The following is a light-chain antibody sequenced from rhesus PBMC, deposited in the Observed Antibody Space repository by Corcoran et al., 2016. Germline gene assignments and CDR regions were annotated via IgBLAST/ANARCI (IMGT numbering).Light chain of an antibody. CDR2: AAS. CDR1: QNIYSN. CDR3: QHYYDNPLT. J-gene: IGKJ4*01. V-gene: IGKV1S12*01. Sequence: DIQMTQSPSALSASVGDRVTISCRASQNIYSNLAWYQQKPGKAPKLLIYAASSLQTGIPSRFSGSGSGTDFILTISSLQPEDSAAYYCQHYYDNPLTFGGGTRVELK.